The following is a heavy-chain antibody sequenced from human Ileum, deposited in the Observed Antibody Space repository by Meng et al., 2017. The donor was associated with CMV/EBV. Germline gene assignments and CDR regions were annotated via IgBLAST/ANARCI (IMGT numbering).Heavy chain of an antibody. CDR1: GDSGYSHSAA. CDR3: ARGWGSYYFDY. J-gene: IGHJ4*02. V-gene: IGHV6-1*01. CDR2: TYYRSKWFT. Sequence: HPQHTGSGLRKPAQTLSLTFAIAGDSGYSHSAAWAWNRQSPPRGLEWLGETYYRSKWFTQYAESVESRITINPDTSKNQFSLQLKSVTPEDTAVYYCARGWGSYYFDYWGQGTLVTASS. D-gene: IGHD3-16*01.